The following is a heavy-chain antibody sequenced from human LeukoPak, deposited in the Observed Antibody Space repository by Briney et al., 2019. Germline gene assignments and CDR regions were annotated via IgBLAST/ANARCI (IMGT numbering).Heavy chain of an antibody. D-gene: IGHD1-26*01. V-gene: IGHV1-18*01. CDR2: ISAYNGNT. CDR1: GYTFTSYG. CDR3: ARGPYSGSYFWYFDL. J-gene: IGHJ2*01. Sequence: GASVKVSCKASGYTFTSYGISWVRQAPGQGLEWMGWISAYNGNTNYAQKLQGRVTMTTDTSTSTAYMELRSLRPDDTAVYYCARGPYSGSYFWYFDLWGRGTLVTVSS.